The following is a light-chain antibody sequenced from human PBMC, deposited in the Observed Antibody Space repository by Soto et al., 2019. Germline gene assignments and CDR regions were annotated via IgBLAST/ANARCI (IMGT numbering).Light chain of an antibody. Sequence: DIQLTQSPSTLSASVGDRVTFTCRASQGINRWLAWYQQKPGKAPKVLIYDASSLESGVPSRFSGSGSGTGFTLTISSLQPDDFATYYCQQSSPYSAFTFGQGTKLEVK. CDR2: DAS. CDR1: QGINRW. V-gene: IGKV1-5*01. J-gene: IGKJ2*01. CDR3: QQSSPYSAFT.